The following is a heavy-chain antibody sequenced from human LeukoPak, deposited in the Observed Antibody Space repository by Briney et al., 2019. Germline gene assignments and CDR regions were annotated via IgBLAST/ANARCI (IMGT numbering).Heavy chain of an antibody. CDR1: GGSISSGGYY. J-gene: IGHJ4*02. CDR2: ISYSGST. V-gene: IGHV4-31*03. Sequence: SETLSLTCTVSGGSISSGGYYWSWIRQHPGKGLEWIGYISYSGSTYYSPPLKSRVTISVDTSKNQFSLKLSSVTAADTAVYYCAREVSGNFDYWGQGTLVTVSS. CDR3: AREVSGNFDY.